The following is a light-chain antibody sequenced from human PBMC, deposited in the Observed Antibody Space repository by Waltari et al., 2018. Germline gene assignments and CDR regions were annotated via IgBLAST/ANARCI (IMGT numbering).Light chain of an antibody. CDR1: QSTSTSS. Sequence: EIVLTQSPGTPSLSPGDRATLSCRASQSTSTSSLAWYQQKPGQPPRLLIYGTSTRATGIPDRFSGSGSGTDFTLAISRLEPEDFAVYYCQHYGSSPPLYTFGQGTKLEIK. J-gene: IGKJ2*01. V-gene: IGKV3-20*01. CDR3: QHYGSSPPLYT. CDR2: GTS.